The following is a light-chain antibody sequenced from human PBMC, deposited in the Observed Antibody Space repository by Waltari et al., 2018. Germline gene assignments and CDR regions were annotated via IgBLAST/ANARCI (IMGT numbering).Light chain of an antibody. CDR1: STDVAGYDP. V-gene: IGLV2-8*01. CDR3: SSYAGGSSLM. J-gene: IGLJ3*02. CDR2: PVT. Sequence: SPLTQPPSASGSPGQSIPISCTGISTDVAGYDPVFWYQQHPGKAPKLLIYPVTKRPSGVPDRFSGSKSDNTASLAVSGLQAEDEADYYCSSYAGGSSLMFGGGTKLTVL.